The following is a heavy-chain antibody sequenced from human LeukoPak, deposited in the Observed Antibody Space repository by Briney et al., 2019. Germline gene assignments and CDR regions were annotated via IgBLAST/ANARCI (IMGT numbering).Heavy chain of an antibody. CDR1: GVSISGNY. CDR3: ARVGNWGGDIGAFDI. CDR2: IFYTGST. J-gene: IGHJ3*02. Sequence: SETLSLTCTVSGVSISGNYWSWIRQPPGKGLEWIGYIFYTGSTNYNPSLQSRVTILLDTSKNQFSLKLSSVSAADTAVYYCARVGNWGGDIGAFDIWGQGTMVTVSS. D-gene: IGHD7-27*01. V-gene: IGHV4-59*01.